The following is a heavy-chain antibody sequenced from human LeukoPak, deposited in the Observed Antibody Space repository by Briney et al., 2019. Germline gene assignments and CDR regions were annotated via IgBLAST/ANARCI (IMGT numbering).Heavy chain of an antibody. CDR3: ARGYCSSTRCFDYYYYMDV. CDR1: GYAFTNYY. Sequence: ASVTVSCKASGYAFTNYYMYWVRQALGQGLEWMGVINPSGGSTNYAQKFQGRVTMTRDTSTSTVYMELSSLRSEDTAVYYCARGYCSSTRCFDYYYYMDVWGKGTTVTVSS. V-gene: IGHV1-46*01. J-gene: IGHJ6*03. CDR2: INPSGGST. D-gene: IGHD2-2*01.